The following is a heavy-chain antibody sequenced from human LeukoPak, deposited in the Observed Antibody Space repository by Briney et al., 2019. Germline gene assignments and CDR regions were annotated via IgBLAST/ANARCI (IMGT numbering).Heavy chain of an antibody. CDR2: IYYSGST. CDR1: GGSISSYY. CDR3: ASTPLYDSSGYKDY. D-gene: IGHD3-22*01. J-gene: IGHJ4*02. V-gene: IGHV4-59*01. Sequence: SETLSLTCTVSGGSISSYYWSRIRQPPGKGLEWIGYIYYSGSTNYNPSLKSRVTISVDTSKNQFSLKLSSVAAADTAVYYCASTPLYDSSGYKDYWGQGTLVTVSS.